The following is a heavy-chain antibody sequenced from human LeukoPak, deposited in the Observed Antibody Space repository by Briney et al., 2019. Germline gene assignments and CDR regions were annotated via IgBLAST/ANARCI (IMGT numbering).Heavy chain of an antibody. D-gene: IGHD6-19*01. CDR3: ARQRPLRYSSGWSFFDY. CDR2: IYYSGST. Sequence: SETLSLTCTVSGVSVSSSNSYWGWIRQPPGKGLEWIGSIYYSGSTYYNPSLKSRVTISVDTSKNQFSLKLSSVTAADTAVYYCARQRPLRYSSGWSFFDYWGQGTLVTVSS. V-gene: IGHV4-39*01. J-gene: IGHJ4*02. CDR1: GVSVSSSNSY.